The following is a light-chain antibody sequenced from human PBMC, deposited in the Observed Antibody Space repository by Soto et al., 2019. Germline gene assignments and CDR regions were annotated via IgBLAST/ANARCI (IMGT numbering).Light chain of an antibody. CDR3: QQYNNWPLT. Sequence: EIVMPQSPATLSVSPGERATLSCRASQSISTKLAWYQQKPGQAPRLLIYGASTRATGIPARFSGSGSGTEFTLTISSLQSEDFAVYYCQQYNNWPLTFGGGTKVDIK. CDR1: QSISTK. CDR2: GAS. J-gene: IGKJ4*01. V-gene: IGKV3-15*01.